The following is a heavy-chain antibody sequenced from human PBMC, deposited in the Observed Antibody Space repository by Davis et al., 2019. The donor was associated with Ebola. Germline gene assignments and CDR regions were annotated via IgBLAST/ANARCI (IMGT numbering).Heavy chain of an antibody. V-gene: IGHV3-23*01. Sequence: GGSLRLSCTDSVITFSSYAMTWVRQAPGKGLEWVSAISGSGGSTYYADSVKGRFTISRDNSKNTLYLQMNSLRAEDTAVYYCAKDSGSYGAFDIWGQGTMVTVSS. CDR1: VITFSSYA. J-gene: IGHJ3*02. CDR3: AKDSGSYGAFDI. CDR2: ISGSGGST. D-gene: IGHD1-26*01.